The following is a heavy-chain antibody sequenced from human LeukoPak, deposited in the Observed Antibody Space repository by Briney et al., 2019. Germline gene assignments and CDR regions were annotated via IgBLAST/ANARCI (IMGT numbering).Heavy chain of an antibody. CDR2: IYYSGST. Sequence: PSETLSLTCTVSGGSISSSSYYWGWIRQPPGKGLEWIGSIYYSGSTYYNPSPKSRVTISVDTSKNQFSLKLSSVTAADTAVYYCARDRGTAAAGPDFDYWGQGTLVTVSS. V-gene: IGHV4-39*02. D-gene: IGHD6-13*01. CDR1: GGSISSSSYY. J-gene: IGHJ4*02. CDR3: ARDRGTAAAGPDFDY.